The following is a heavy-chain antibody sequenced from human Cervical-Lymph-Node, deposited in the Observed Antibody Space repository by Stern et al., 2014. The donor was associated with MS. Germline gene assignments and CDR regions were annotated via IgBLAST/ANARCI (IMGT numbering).Heavy chain of an antibody. Sequence: VQLEESGGGVVQSGRSLRLTCKVSGFTFSSYGMHWVRQAPGKGLEWVSVISYDRSDTYNAESGKGRFTISRDNSKNTLYLEMRSLRPEDTAVYYCVKRGITEVRGVRLGDYWGPGTLVIVSS. J-gene: IGHJ4*02. CDR1: GFTFSSYG. V-gene: IGHV3-30*18. CDR3: VKRGITEVRGVRLGDY. D-gene: IGHD3-10*01. CDR2: ISYDRSDT.